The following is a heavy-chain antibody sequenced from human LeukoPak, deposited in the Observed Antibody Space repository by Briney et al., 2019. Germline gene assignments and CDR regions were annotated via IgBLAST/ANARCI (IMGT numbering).Heavy chain of an antibody. Sequence: SETLSPTCAVYGGSFSGYYWSWIRQPPGRGLEWIGEINHSGSTNYNPSLKSRVTISVDTSKNQFSLKLSSVTAADTAVYYCARGWRIAVASNFQHWGQGTLVTVSS. D-gene: IGHD6-19*01. V-gene: IGHV4-34*01. CDR2: INHSGST. CDR1: GGSFSGYY. J-gene: IGHJ1*01. CDR3: ARGWRIAVASNFQH.